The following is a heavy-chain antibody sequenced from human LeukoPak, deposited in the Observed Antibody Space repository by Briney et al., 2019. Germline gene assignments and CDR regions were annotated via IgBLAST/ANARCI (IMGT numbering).Heavy chain of an antibody. V-gene: IGHV1-2*02. Sequence: ASVKVSCKASGYTFTGYYMHWVRQAPGQGLEWMGWINPNSGGTNYAQKFQGRVTMTRDTSISTAYMELSRLRSDDTAVYYCARLLWFGEPWRDYWGQGTLVTVSS. CDR3: ARLLWFGEPWRDY. D-gene: IGHD3-10*01. CDR1: GYTFTGYY. CDR2: INPNSGGT. J-gene: IGHJ4*02.